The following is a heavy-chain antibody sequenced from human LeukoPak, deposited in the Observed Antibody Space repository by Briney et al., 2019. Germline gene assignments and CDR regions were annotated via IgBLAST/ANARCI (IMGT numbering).Heavy chain of an antibody. CDR1: GFSLSASGMC. CDR2: IDWNDDK. V-gene: IGHV2-70*11. J-gene: IGHJ6*03. D-gene: IGHD3-10*01. Sequence: SGPALVKPTQTLTLTCTFSGFSLSASGMCVSWIRQPPGKALEWLARIDWNDDKYYMTSMKTRLTISKDTSKHQVVLTMTNMDPVDTATYYCARTRRKVSLLRGIDNPAYHYYMDVWGKGTTVTVSS. CDR3: ARTRRKVSLLRGIDNPAYHYYMDV.